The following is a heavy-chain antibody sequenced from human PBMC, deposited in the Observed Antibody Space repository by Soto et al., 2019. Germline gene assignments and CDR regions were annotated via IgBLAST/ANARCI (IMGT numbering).Heavy chain of an antibody. CDR3: AKHDFWTLYNTGLDS. V-gene: IGHV3-23*01. D-gene: IGHD3-3*01. J-gene: IGHJ4*02. CDR2: ISGSGGDT. CDR1: GFTFSTSP. Sequence: PGGSLRLSCAASGFTFSTSPMSWVRQAPGKGLEWVSGISGSGGDTKSADSVKGRFTISRDNFKNMLYLQMNSLRAEDAAVYYCAKHDFWTLYNTGLDSWGQGTLVTVSS.